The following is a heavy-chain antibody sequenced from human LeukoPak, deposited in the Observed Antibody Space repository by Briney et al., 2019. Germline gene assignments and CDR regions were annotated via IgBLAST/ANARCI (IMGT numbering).Heavy chain of an antibody. Sequence: GGSLRLSCGASGYTFSDYTMNWVRQAPGKGPEWISYISSGGSVMHYADSVKGRFTISRDNAKNSLYLQMNSLRAEDTAVYYCARVLSLSHFDYWGQGTLVTVSS. CDR3: ARVLSLSHFDY. D-gene: IGHD3-16*02. CDR1: GYTFSDYT. J-gene: IGHJ4*02. V-gene: IGHV3-21*05. CDR2: ISSGGSVM.